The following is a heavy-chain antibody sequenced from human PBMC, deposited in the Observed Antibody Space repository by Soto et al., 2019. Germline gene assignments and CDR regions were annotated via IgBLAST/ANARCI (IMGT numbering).Heavy chain of an antibody. J-gene: IGHJ4*02. CDR3: ASPSGYDRTGDY. CDR1: GGSISSSSYY. V-gene: IGHV4-39*01. CDR2: IYYSGST. D-gene: IGHD5-12*01. Sequence: QLQLQESGPGLVKPSETLSLTCTVSGGSISSSSYYWGWIRQPPGKGLEWIGSIYYSGSTYYNPSLKSRVTISVDTSKNQFSLKLSSVTAADTAVYYCASPSGYDRTGDYWGQGTLVTVSS.